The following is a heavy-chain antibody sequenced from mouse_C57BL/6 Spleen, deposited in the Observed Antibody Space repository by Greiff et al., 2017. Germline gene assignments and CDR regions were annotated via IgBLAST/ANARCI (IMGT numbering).Heavy chain of an antibody. CDR1: GYTFISYW. V-gene: IGHV1-72*01. CDR2: IDPNSGGT. J-gene: IGHJ2*01. Sequence: VQLQQPGAELVKPGASVKLSCKASGYTFISYWMHWVKQRPGRGLEWIGRIDPNSGGTKYNEKFKSKATLNVDKPASTAYMQLSSLTSEDSAVYYCARSRGTTVVSFDYWGQGTTLTVSS. D-gene: IGHD2-14*01. CDR3: ARSRGTTVVSFDY.